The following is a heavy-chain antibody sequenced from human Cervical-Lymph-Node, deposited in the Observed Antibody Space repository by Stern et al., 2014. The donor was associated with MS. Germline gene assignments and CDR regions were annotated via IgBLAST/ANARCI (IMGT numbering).Heavy chain of an antibody. V-gene: IGHV3-33*01. CDR3: ASAYSSSHYYFDY. CDR2: IWYDGSNP. Sequence: VQLVESGGGVVQPGRSLRLSWAASGFSFSRYAMHWVRQAPGKGLEGGALIWYDGSNPYYADSVTGRFTISRDNFKNTLYLQMNSLRAEDTAVYYCASAYSSSHYYFDYWGQGTLVTVSS. D-gene: IGHD6-13*01. J-gene: IGHJ4*02. CDR1: GFSFSRYA.